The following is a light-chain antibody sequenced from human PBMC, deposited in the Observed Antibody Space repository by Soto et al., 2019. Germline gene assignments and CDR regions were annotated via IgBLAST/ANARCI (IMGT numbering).Light chain of an antibody. CDR3: QQSYSTPRT. Sequence: DIQMTQSPSSLSASVGDRVTITCRASQSISSYLNWYQQKPGKDPKLLIYAASSLQSGVPSRFSGSGSGTDFTLTISSLQPEDFPTYYCQQSYSTPRTFSQGTKVEIK. CDR2: AAS. CDR1: QSISSY. J-gene: IGKJ1*01. V-gene: IGKV1-39*01.